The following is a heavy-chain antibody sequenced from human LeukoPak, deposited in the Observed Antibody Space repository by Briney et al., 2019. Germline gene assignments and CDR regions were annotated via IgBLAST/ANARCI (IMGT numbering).Heavy chain of an antibody. V-gene: IGHV4-34*01. D-gene: IGHD3-16*02. Sequence: SETLSLTCAVYGGSFSGYYWSWIRQPSGKGLEWIGEINHSGSTNYNPSLKSRVTISVDTSKNQFSLKLSSVTAADTAVYYCARGQPSYDYIWGSYRIPPSFDYWGQGTLVTVSS. CDR3: ARGQPSYDYIWGSYRIPPSFDY. CDR1: GGSFSGYY. CDR2: INHSGST. J-gene: IGHJ4*02.